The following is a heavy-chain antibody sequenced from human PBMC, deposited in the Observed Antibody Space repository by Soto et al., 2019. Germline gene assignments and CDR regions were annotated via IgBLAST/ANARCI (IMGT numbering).Heavy chain of an antibody. CDR3: AKVRQWQKSDMDV. CDR1: VFTFSSYA. V-gene: IGHV3-23*01. Sequence: HPGGSLRLSCAASVFTFSSYAMSWVRQAPGKGLEWVSAISGSGGSTYYADSVKGRFTISRDNSKNTLYLQMNSLRAEDTAVYYCAKVRQWQKSDMDVWGKGTTVTVSS. D-gene: IGHD6-19*01. CDR2: ISGSGGST. J-gene: IGHJ6*03.